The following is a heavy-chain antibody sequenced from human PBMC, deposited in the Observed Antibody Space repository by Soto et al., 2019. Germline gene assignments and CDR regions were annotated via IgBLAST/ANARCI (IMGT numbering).Heavy chain of an antibody. CDR2: INHSGST. J-gene: IGHJ4*02. CDR3: ARDKITGLFDY. Sequence: PPETLSLTCAVSGGSISSSNWWCSVRQSPGKGLEWIGEINHSGSTNYNPSLKSRVTISVDTSKNQFSLKLTSVTAADTAVYYCARDKITGLFDYWGQGTLVTVSS. V-gene: IGHV4-4*03. CDR1: GGSISSSNW. D-gene: IGHD2-8*02.